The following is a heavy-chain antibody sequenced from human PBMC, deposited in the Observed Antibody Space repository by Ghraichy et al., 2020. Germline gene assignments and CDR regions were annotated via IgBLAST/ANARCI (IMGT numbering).Heavy chain of an antibody. CDR1: GFTFSKFG. V-gene: IGHV3-48*01. CDR2: ISSTSNTI. D-gene: IGHD6-13*01. J-gene: IGHJ4*02. Sequence: GGSLRLSCEDSGFTFSKFGMNWVRQAPGKGLEWVSYISSTSNTIYYADSVKGRFTISRDNAKSSLYLQMNSLRAEDTAVYYCARDTSSWYLDYWGQGTLATVSS. CDR3: ARDTSSWYLDY.